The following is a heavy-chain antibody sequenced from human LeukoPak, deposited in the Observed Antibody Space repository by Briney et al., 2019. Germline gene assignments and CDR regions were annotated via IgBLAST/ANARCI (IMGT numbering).Heavy chain of an antibody. Sequence: SETLSLTCTVSSGSITSYYWSWIRQPPGKRLEWIGYIYYSGATTYNPSLESRVTISVDTSKNQFSLNLSSVTAADTAVYYCARIQSSTSPFDYWGQGALVTASS. J-gene: IGHJ4*02. V-gene: IGHV4-59*01. CDR3: ARIQSSTSPFDY. D-gene: IGHD2-2*01. CDR1: SGSITSYY. CDR2: IYYSGAT.